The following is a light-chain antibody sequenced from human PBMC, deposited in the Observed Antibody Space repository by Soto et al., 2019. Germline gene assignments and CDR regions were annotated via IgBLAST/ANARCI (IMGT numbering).Light chain of an antibody. CDR2: GAS. J-gene: IGKJ4*01. CDR3: QQYNNWPPLT. CDR1: QSVSSN. Sequence: EIGMTQSPATLSVSPGERATLSCRASQSVSSNLAWYQQKPGQAPGLLIYGASTRATGIPARFSGSGSGTEFTLTISSLQSEDFAVYYCQQYNNWPPLTFGGGTKVEIK. V-gene: IGKV3-15*01.